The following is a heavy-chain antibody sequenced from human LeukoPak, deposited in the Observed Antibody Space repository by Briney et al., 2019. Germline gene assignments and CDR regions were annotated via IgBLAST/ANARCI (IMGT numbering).Heavy chain of an antibody. V-gene: IGHV1-46*01. CDR3: ARETGWFGELFEWDYYYYYMDV. CDR2: INPSGGST. CDR1: GYTFTSYY. D-gene: IGHD3-10*01. Sequence: ASVKVSCKASGYTFTSYYMHWVRQAPGQGLEWMGIINPSGGSTSYAQKFQGRVTMTRDMSTSTVYMELSSLRSEDTAVYYCARETGWFGELFEWDYYYYYMDVWGKGTTVTVSS. J-gene: IGHJ6*03.